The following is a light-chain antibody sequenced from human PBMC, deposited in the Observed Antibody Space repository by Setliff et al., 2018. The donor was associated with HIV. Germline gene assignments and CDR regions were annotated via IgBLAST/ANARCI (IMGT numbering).Light chain of an antibody. V-gene: IGLV2-14*03. CDR3: SSYTSSSTFGYV. Sequence: QSALAQPASVSGSPGQSITISCTGTSSDVGGYNYVSWYQQHPGKAPKLRIYDVSKRPSGVSNRFSGSKSGNTASLTISGLQAEDEADYYCSSYTSSSTFGYVFGTGTKVTVL. CDR2: DVS. CDR1: SSDVGGYNY. J-gene: IGLJ1*01.